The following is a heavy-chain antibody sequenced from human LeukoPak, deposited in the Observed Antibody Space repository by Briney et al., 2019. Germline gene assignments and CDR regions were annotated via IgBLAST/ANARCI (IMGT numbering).Heavy chain of an antibody. CDR1: GYRFTSYW. CDR3: ARGGGGQQLVHRLWFDP. J-gene: IGHJ5*02. CDR2: IYPGDSDT. D-gene: IGHD6-13*01. Sequence: GESLQISCKGSGYRFTSYWIGWVRQMPGKGLEWMGIIYPGDSDTKYSPSFQGQVTISADKSISTAYLQWSSLKASDTAMYYCARGGGGQQLVHRLWFDPWGQGTLVTVSS. V-gene: IGHV5-51*01.